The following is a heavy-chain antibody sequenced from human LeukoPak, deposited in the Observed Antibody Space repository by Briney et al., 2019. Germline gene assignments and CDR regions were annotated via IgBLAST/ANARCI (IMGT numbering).Heavy chain of an antibody. V-gene: IGHV4-39*01. Sequence: PSEARSLTCTVSGGSISSSNYYWGWIRQPPEKGLERIGTIYYSGSSYYNPSLKSRLTVSVDTSKNQFSLKLSSVTTADTAVYYCARLLGSAYPTDYWGQGTLVTVSS. J-gene: IGHJ4*02. CDR2: IYYSGSS. CDR1: GGSISSSNYY. D-gene: IGHD3-3*01. CDR3: ARLLGSAYPTDY.